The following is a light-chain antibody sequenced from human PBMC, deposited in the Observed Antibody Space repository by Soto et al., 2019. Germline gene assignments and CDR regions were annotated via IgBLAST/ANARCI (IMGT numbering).Light chain of an antibody. J-gene: IGLJ1*01. CDR2: DVS. CDR1: SSDVVGYNY. CDR3: CSYTTSNTPQIV. Sequence: QSVLTQPASVSGSPGQSITISCTGTSSDVVGYNYVSWYQHHPGKAPKLMIYDVSNRPSGVSNRFSGSKSGNTASLTISGLQPEDEADYYCCSYTTSNTPQIVFGTGTKVTVL. V-gene: IGLV2-14*03.